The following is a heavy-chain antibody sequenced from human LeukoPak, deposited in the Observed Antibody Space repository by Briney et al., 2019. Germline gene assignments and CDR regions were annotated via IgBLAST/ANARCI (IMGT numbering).Heavy chain of an antibody. D-gene: IGHD3-22*01. CDR2: IHDSGST. CDR1: GASVSAYY. CDR3: ARAGVSTYYYDSSGYYPLNY. V-gene: IGHV4-59*02. J-gene: IGHJ4*02. Sequence: SETLSLTCTVSGASVSAYYWTWIRQPPGKRLEWLGYIHDSGSTNYNPSLKSRVTISVDTSKNQFSLKLSSVTAADTAVYYCARAGVSTYYYDSSGYYPLNYWGQGTLVTVSS.